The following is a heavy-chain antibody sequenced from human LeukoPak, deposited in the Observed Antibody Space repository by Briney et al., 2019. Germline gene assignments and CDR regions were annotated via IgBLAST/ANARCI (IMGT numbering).Heavy chain of an antibody. D-gene: IGHD3-10*01. Sequence: ASVKVSCKASGGTFSSYAISWVRQAPGQGLEWMGGITPIFGTANYAQKFQGRVTITADESTSTAYMELSSLRSEDTAVYYCASSRPGEGLDPYYFDYWGQGTLVTVSS. J-gene: IGHJ4*02. CDR1: GGTFSSYA. CDR2: ITPIFGTA. CDR3: ASSRPGEGLDPYYFDY. V-gene: IGHV1-69*13.